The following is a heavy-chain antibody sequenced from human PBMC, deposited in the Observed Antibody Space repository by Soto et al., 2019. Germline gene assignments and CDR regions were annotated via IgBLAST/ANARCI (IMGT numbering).Heavy chain of an antibody. D-gene: IGHD3-22*01. V-gene: IGHV1-69*01. CDR3: ARDLKRYYDSSGYGYYYYGMDV. Sequence: QVQLVQSGAEVKKPGSSVKVSCKASGGTFSSYAISWVRQAPGQGLEWMGGIIPIFGSANYAQKFQGRVTITADESTRTAYMDLSSLRSEDTAVYYCARDLKRYYDSSGYGYYYYGMDVWGHGTTVTVSS. CDR2: IIPIFGSA. CDR1: GGTFSSYA. J-gene: IGHJ6*02.